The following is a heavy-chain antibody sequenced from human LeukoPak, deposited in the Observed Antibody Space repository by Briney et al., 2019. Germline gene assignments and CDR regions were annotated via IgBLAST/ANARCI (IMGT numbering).Heavy chain of an antibody. V-gene: IGHV3-21*04. Sequence: GGSLRLSCAASGFTFSIYSMNWVRQAPGKGLEWVSSITSSTSYIYNADSVKGRFTISRDNSKNTLYLQMNSLRAEDTALYYCAKASPAGYWYFDLWGRGTLVTVSS. CDR3: AKASPAGYWYFDL. CDR2: ITSSTSYI. CDR1: GFTFSIYS. J-gene: IGHJ2*01.